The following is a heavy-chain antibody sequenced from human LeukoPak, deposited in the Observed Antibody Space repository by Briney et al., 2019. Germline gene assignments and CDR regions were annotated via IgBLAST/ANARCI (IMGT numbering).Heavy chain of an antibody. CDR1: GGTFSSYA. D-gene: IGHD5-12*01. J-gene: IGHJ6*02. Sequence: ASVKVSCKASGGTFSSYAISWVRQAPGQGLEWMGRIIPILGIANYAQKFQGRVTITADKSTSTAYMELSSLGSEDTAVYYCARDGYAYYYYGMDVWGQGTTVTVSS. V-gene: IGHV1-69*04. CDR3: ARDGYAYYYYGMDV. CDR2: IIPILGIA.